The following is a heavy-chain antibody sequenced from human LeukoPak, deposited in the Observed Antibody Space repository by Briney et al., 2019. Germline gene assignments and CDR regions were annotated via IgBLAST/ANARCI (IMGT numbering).Heavy chain of an antibody. V-gene: IGHV4-34*01. D-gene: IGHD4-17*01. J-gene: IGHJ4*02. CDR2: INHSGST. CDR3: ARSDTVNDY. Sequence: SETLSLTCAVYGGSFSGYYWSWIRQPPGKGLEWIGEINHSGSTNYNPSLKSRVTISVDTSKNQFSLKLSSVTAADPAVYYCARSDTVNDYWGQETLVTVSS. CDR1: GGSFSGYY.